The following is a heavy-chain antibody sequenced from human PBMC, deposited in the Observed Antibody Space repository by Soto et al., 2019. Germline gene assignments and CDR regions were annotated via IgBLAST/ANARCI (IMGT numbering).Heavy chain of an antibody. CDR2: IYYSGST. D-gene: IGHD3-22*01. V-gene: IGHV4-31*03. CDR3: ARDNSSGYYHQFDY. Sequence: PSETLSLTCTVSGGSINSGDYYWSWIRQPPGKGLEWIGYIYYSGSTYYNPSLKSRVTISVDTSKNQFSLKLSSVTAADTAVYFCARDNSSGYYHQFDYWGQGTLVTVSS. J-gene: IGHJ4*02. CDR1: GGSINSGDYY.